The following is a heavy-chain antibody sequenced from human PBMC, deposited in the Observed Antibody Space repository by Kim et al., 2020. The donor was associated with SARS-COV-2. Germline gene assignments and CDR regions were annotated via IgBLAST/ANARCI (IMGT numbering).Heavy chain of an antibody. CDR1: GDSVSSNSAA. D-gene: IGHD2-2*01. J-gene: IGHJ6*02. V-gene: IGHV6-1*01. CDR2: TYYRSKWYN. CDR3: ARSLLYCSSTSCLWSDYYYYGMDV. Sequence: SQTLSLTCAISGDSVSSNSAAWNWIRQSPSRGLEWLGRTYYRSKWYNDYAVSVKSRITINPDTSKNQFSLQLNSVTPEDTAVYYCARSLLYCSSTSCLWSDYYYYGMDVWGQGTTVTVSS.